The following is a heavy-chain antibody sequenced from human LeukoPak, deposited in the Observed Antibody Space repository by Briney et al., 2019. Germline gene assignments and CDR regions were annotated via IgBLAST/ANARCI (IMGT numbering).Heavy chain of an antibody. J-gene: IGHJ2*01. V-gene: IGHV4-4*03. CDR1: GGSISSSNW. CDR3: AKGEWAAAAGRVWYFDL. D-gene: IGHD6-13*01. CDR2: IYHSGST. Sequence: PETLSLTCAVSGGSISSSNWWSWVRQPPGKGLEWIGEIYHSGSTNYNLSLKSRVTISVDKSKNQFSLKLRSVTAADTAVYYCAKGEWAAAAGRVWYFDLWGRGTLVTVSS.